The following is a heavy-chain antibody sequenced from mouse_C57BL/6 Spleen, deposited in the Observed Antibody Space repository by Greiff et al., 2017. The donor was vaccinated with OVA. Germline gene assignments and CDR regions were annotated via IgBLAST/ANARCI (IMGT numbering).Heavy chain of an antibody. CDR1: GYTFTSYW. CDR2: IDPSDSYT. D-gene: IGHD2-1*01. CDR3: ASGGNYEYFDY. J-gene: IGHJ2*01. V-gene: IGHV1-50*01. Sequence: QVQLQQPGAELVKPGASVKLSCKASGYTFTSYWMQWVKQRPGQGLEWIGEIDPSDSYTNYNQKFKGKATLTVDTSSSTAYMQLSSLTSEDSAVYYCASGGNYEYFDYWGQGTTLTVSS.